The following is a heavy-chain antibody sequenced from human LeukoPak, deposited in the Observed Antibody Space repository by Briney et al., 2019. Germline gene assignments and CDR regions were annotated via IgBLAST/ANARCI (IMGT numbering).Heavy chain of an antibody. Sequence: SESLSLTCAVYGGSFSGYYWSWIRQPPGKGLEWIGEINHSGSTNYNPSLKSRVTISVDTSKNQFSLKLSSVTAADTAVYYCAREPTSGREPTSGRPLDYWGQGTLVTVSS. J-gene: IGHJ4*02. D-gene: IGHD5-12*01. V-gene: IGHV4-34*01. CDR3: AREPTSGREPTSGRPLDY. CDR2: INHSGST. CDR1: GGSFSGYY.